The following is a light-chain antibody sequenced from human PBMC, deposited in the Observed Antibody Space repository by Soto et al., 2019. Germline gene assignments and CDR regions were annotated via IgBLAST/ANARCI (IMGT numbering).Light chain of an antibody. J-gene: IGLJ1*01. Sequence: QSALTQPASMSGSPGQSITISCTGTSSDVDNYNSVSWYQQQPGKAPKLMIYDASNRPSGVSNRFSGSKSGNTASLTISGLQAEDEADYYCSSYTSSNTYVFGTGTKLTVL. CDR2: DAS. V-gene: IGLV2-14*01. CDR3: SSYTSSNTYV. CDR1: SSDVDNYNS.